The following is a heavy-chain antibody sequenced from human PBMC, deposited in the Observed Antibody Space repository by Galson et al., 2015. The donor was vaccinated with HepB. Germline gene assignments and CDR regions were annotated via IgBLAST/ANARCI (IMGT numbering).Heavy chain of an antibody. Sequence: SVKVSCKASGYTFASLYINWVRQAPGQGLEWMGWMNPKSVNTGYAQTFKVRRTMTRNNAINTAYMDLSSLGFEDTAVYLCARGGGYYDSSGYHIDAFDVWGQGTMVIVSS. V-gene: IGHV1-8*01. CDR3: ARGGGYYDSSGYHIDAFDV. CDR1: GYTFASLY. CDR2: MNPKSVNT. J-gene: IGHJ3*01. D-gene: IGHD3-22*01.